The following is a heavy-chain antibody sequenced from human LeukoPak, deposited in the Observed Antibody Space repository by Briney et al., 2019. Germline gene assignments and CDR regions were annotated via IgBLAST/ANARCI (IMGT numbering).Heavy chain of an antibody. D-gene: IGHD5-12*01. V-gene: IGHV4-31*03. CDR2: IYYSGST. J-gene: IGHJ4*02. CDR1: GGSISSGGYY. Sequence: SQTLSPTCTLSGGSISSGGYYWSWIRQHPGRGLEWIGYIYYSGSTYYNPSLKSRVTISVDTSKNQFSLKLSSVTAADTAVYYCARGESATVATIMDYWGQGTLVTVSS. CDR3: ARGESATVATIMDY.